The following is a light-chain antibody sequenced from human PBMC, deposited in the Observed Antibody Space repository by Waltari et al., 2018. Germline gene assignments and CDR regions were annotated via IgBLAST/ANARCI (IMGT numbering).Light chain of an antibody. CDR3: AAWDDSLSGPL. J-gene: IGLJ2*01. V-gene: IGLV1-47*01. CDR2: RNN. CDR1: SSNIGSNY. Sequence: QSVLTQPPSASGTPGQRVTISCSGSSSNIGSNYVYWYQQLPGTAPKLLIYRNNPLPSGVPDRFSGSKSGTSASLAISGLRSEDEADYYCAAWDDSLSGPLFGGGTKLTVL.